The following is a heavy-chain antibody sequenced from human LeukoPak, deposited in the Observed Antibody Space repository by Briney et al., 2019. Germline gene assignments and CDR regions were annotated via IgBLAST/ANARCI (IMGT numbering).Heavy chain of an antibody. CDR3: ASHSGWHLTNFDY. J-gene: IGHJ4*02. CDR2: ISSSSSYI. D-gene: IGHD5-12*01. Sequence: GGSLRLSCAASGCTFSSYSMNWVRQAPGKGLEWVSSISSSSSYIYYADSVKGRFAISRDNAKNSLYLQMNSLRAEDTAVYYCASHSGWHLTNFDYWGQGTLVTVSS. V-gene: IGHV3-21*01. CDR1: GCTFSSYS.